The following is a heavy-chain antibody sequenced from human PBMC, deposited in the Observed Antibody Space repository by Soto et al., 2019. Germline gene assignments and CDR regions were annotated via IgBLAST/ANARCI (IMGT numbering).Heavy chain of an antibody. CDR1: GYTFTGYY. Sequence: GASVKVSCKASGYTFTGYYMHWVRQAPGQGLEWMGWINPNSGGTNYAQKFQGWVTMTRDTSISTACMELSRLRSDDTAVYYCARDINAYYDFWSGYPPPYYYGMDVWGQGTTVTVSS. V-gene: IGHV1-2*04. J-gene: IGHJ6*02. CDR2: INPNSGGT. D-gene: IGHD3-3*01. CDR3: ARDINAYYDFWSGYPPPYYYGMDV.